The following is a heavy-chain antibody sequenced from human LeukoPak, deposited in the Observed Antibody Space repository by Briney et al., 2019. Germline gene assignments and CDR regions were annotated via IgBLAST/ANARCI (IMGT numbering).Heavy chain of an antibody. J-gene: IGHJ6*02. CDR3: ARAYQSYAVAGTSDGMDV. V-gene: IGHV3-30*09. CDR1: GFTFSSYA. D-gene: IGHD6-19*01. Sequence: PGRSLRLSCASSGFTFSSYAMHWVRQAPGKGLEWVAVISYDGSNKYYADSVKGRFAISRDNSKNTLYLQMNSLRAEDTAVYYCARAYQSYAVAGTSDGMDVWGQGTTVTVSS. CDR2: ISYDGSNK.